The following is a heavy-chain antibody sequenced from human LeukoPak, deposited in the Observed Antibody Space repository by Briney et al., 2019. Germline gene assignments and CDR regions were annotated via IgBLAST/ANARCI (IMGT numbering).Heavy chain of an antibody. CDR3: ARERSRFGSLDY. J-gene: IGHJ4*02. V-gene: IGHV4-30-4*01. CDR1: GGSISSGDYY. CDR2: IYYSGST. D-gene: IGHD3-10*01. Sequence: KSSETLSLTCTVSGGSISSGDYYWSWIRQPPGKGLEWIGYIYYSGSTYYNPSLKSRVTISVDTSKNQFSLKLSSVTAADTAVYYCARERSRFGSLDYWGQGTLVTVCS.